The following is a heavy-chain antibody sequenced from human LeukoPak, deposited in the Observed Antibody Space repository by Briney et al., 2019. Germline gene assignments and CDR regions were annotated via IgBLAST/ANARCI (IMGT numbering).Heavy chain of an antibody. D-gene: IGHD6-13*01. CDR2: IIPIFGTA. Sequence: SVKVSCKASGYTFTGYYMHWVRQAPGQGLEWMGGIIPIFGTANYAQKFQGRVTITTDESTSTAYMELSSLRSEDTAVYYCARGKYSSSWYWVYWGQGTLVTVSS. J-gene: IGHJ4*02. CDR3: ARGKYSSSWYWVY. V-gene: IGHV1-69*05. CDR1: GYTFTGYY.